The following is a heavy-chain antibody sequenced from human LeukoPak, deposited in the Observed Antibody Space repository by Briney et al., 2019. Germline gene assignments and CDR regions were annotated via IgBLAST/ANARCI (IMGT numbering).Heavy chain of an antibody. CDR3: AKLSHSSGDDY. CDR2: ISYSGSIK. J-gene: IGHJ4*02. CDR1: GFTFTNSG. D-gene: IGHD3-22*01. Sequence: GRSLRLSCAASGFTFTNSGMHWVRQAPGKGLEWVAVISYSGSIKYYADSVKGRFTISRDNSNKTLSLQMNSLRVEDTAVYYCAKLSHSSGDDYWGQGTVVIVSS. V-gene: IGHV3-30*18.